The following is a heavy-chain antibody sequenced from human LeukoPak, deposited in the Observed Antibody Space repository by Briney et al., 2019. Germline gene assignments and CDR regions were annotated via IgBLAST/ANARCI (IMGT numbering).Heavy chain of an antibody. CDR3: ARGYSGYPPHDY. Sequence: ASVKVSCKASGYTFTRYGIGWVRQAPGQGLEWMGWISGYSGKTNYAQKLQGRVTMTTDTSTSTAYMELRSLRSDDTAVYYCARGYSGYPPHDYWGQGTLVTVSS. CDR1: GYTFTRYG. D-gene: IGHD5-12*01. J-gene: IGHJ4*02. CDR2: ISGYSGKT. V-gene: IGHV1-18*01.